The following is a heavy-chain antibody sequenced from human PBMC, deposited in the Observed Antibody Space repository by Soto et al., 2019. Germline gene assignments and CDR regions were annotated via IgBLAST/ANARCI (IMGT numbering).Heavy chain of an antibody. Sequence: ESLKISCKGSGYNFTNHWIGWVRQMPGKGLEWMGVIFPGDSDTRYSPSFQGQVTISADKSISTAYLQWSSLRASDTAMYYCARGYCTSISCYSTVNYWGQGTLVTVSS. CDR3: ARGYCTSISCYSTVNY. J-gene: IGHJ4*01. V-gene: IGHV5-51*01. CDR2: IFPGDSDT. CDR1: GYNFTNHW. D-gene: IGHD2-2*01.